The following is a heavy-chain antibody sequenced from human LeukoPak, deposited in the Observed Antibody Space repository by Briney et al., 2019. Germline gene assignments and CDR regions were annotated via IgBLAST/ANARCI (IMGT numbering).Heavy chain of an antibody. V-gene: IGHV3-49*04. CDR1: GFTFGDYA. Sequence: PGRSLRLSCTASGFTFGDYAMSWVRQAPGKGLEWVGFIRSKAYGGTTEYAASVKGRFTISRDDSKSIAYLQMNSLKTEDTAVYYCTTDYVWGSSENFDYWGQGTLVTVSS. D-gene: IGHD3-16*01. J-gene: IGHJ4*02. CDR3: TTDYVWGSSENFDY. CDR2: IRSKAYGGTT.